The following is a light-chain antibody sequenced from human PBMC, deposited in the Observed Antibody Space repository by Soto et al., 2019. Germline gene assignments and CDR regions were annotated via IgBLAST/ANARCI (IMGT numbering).Light chain of an antibody. J-gene: IGLJ2*01. Sequence: QSALTQPASVSGSPGQSITISCTGTSSDVGGYNYVCCYQQHPGKAPNLMIYDISNRPSGLSSRFAGSKSGYTALLTIGGLQAEEEADYYCSSYTSRSALVFGGGTKLTVL. V-gene: IGLV2-14*01. CDR2: DIS. CDR3: SSYTSRSALV. CDR1: SSDVGGYNY.